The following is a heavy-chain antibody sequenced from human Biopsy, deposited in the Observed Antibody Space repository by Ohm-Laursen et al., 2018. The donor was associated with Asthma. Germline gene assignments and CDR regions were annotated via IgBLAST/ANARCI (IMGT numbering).Heavy chain of an antibody. V-gene: IGHV4-34*01. CDR2: TPHRGYN. Sequence: SETLSLTCAVYGGSFSSNYWSWILPTPGKGLEWLGDTPHRGYNNYNPPLSSRLTLSVDTSNNQFSPRRSSVAAADTAVYYCARGSSSRLSQWELLVSGGKRAHSYYGMDVWGQGTTVTVSS. CDR1: GGSFSSNY. J-gene: IGHJ6*02. D-gene: IGHD1-26*01. CDR3: ARGSSSRLSQWELLVSGGKRAHSYYGMDV.